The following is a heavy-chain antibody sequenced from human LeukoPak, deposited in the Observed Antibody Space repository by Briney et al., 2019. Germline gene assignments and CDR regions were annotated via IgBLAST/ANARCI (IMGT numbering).Heavy chain of an antibody. CDR3: ARRLGATDY. D-gene: IGHD1-26*01. Sequence: GGSLRLSCEASGFTFSSYWMSWVRQAPEKGLEWVATIKHDGSEKHYVDSVTGRFTISRDNAKNSLYLQMSSLRAEDTAVYYCARRLGATDYWGQGTLVTVSS. CDR2: IKHDGSEK. J-gene: IGHJ4*02. V-gene: IGHV3-7*01. CDR1: GFTFSSYW.